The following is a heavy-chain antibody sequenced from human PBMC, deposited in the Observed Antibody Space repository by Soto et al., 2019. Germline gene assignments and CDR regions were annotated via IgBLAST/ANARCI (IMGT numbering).Heavy chain of an antibody. CDR2: IYSNGDT. D-gene: IGHD6-6*01. CDR3: ARRGGSSSGYYYYAMDV. V-gene: IGHV4-31*03. J-gene: IGHJ6*02. CDR1: SDSMNSGGYY. Sequence: SETLSLTCSVSSDSMNSGGYYWSWIRQHPGKGLEWIGYIYSNGDTYYNPSLKSRVTISVDTSKNQFSLNLTSVTAADTAVYYCARRGGSSSGYYYYAMDVWGQGTTVNGS.